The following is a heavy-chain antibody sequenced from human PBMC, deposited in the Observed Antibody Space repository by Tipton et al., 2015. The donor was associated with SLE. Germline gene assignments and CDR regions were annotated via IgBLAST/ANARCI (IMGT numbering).Heavy chain of an antibody. Sequence: TLSLTCTVSGGSFSGYYWSWIRQPPGKGLEWIGEINHSGSTNYNPSLKSRVTISVDTSKNQFSLKLSSVTAADTAVYYCARGGKRRVAGTMPFDYWGQGTLVTVSS. V-gene: IGHV4-34*01. D-gene: IGHD6-19*01. J-gene: IGHJ4*02. CDR3: ARGGKRRVAGTMPFDY. CDR2: INHSGST. CDR1: GGSFSGYY.